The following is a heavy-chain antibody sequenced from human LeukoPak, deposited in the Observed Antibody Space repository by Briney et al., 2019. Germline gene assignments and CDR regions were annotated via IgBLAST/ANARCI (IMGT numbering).Heavy chain of an antibody. J-gene: IGHJ3*02. V-gene: IGHV3-53*01. CDR1: GFTVSSNY. CDR3: ARVPSWARDALDI. D-gene: IGHD7-27*01. CDR2: IYSGGST. Sequence: GGSLRLSCAASGFTVSSNYMSWVRQAPRKGLEWVSVIYSGGSTYYADSVKGRFTISRDNSKNTLYLQMNSLRAEDTAVYYCARVPSWARDALDIWGQGTMVTVSS.